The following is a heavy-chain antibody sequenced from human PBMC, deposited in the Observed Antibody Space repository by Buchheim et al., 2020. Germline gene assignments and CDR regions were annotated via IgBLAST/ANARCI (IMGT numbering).Heavy chain of an antibody. CDR1: GFTFSSYA. CDR3: ARDSHMVRGVIVGIDY. D-gene: IGHD3-10*01. Sequence: QVQLVESGGGVVQPGRSLRLSCAASGFTFSSYAMHWVRQAPGKGLEWVAVISYDGSNKYYADSVKGRFTISRDNSKNTLYLQMNSLRAEDTAVYYCARDSHMVRGVIVGIDYWGQGTL. CDR2: ISYDGSNK. J-gene: IGHJ4*02. V-gene: IGHV3-30-3*01.